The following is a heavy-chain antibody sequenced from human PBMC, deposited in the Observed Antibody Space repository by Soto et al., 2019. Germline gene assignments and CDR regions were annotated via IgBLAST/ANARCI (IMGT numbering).Heavy chain of an antibody. D-gene: IGHD3-22*01. CDR2: INHSGST. CDR3: ARLGRYYYDSSGHYYFDY. V-gene: IGHV4-34*01. Sequence: SETLSLTCAVYGGSFSGYYWSWIRQPPGKGLEWIGEINHSGSTNYNPSLKSRVTISVDTSKNQFSLKLSSVTAADTAVYYCARLGRYYYDSSGHYYFDYWGQGTLVTVSS. J-gene: IGHJ4*02. CDR1: GGSFSGYY.